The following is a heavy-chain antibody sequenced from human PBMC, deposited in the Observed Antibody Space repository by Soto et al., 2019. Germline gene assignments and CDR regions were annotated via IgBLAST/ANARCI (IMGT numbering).Heavy chain of an antibody. CDR3: ARQDGYDFWSGYYGPFDY. CDR2: IYYSGST. Sequence: SETLSLTCTVSGGSISSSSYYWGWIRQPPGKGLEWIGSIYYSGSTYYNPSLKSRVTISVDTSKNQFSLKLSSVTAADTAVYYCARQDGYDFWSGYYGPFDYWGQGTLVTVSS. J-gene: IGHJ4*02. CDR1: GGSISSSSYY. V-gene: IGHV4-39*01. D-gene: IGHD3-3*01.